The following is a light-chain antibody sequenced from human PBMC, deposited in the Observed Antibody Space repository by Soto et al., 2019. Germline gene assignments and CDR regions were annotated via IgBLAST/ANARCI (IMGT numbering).Light chain of an antibody. CDR2: GAS. Sequence: VLTHTTDTLSLSPGGRGTLYCRASRSVSIYLPWDQQKPGQAPRLLIYGASTRATGIPARFSGSGSGTEFTLIISSLQSEDSAVYYCQQYNSWLWTFGQGTKVDI. V-gene: IGKV3-15*01. J-gene: IGKJ1*01. CDR3: QQYNSWLWT. CDR1: RSVSIY.